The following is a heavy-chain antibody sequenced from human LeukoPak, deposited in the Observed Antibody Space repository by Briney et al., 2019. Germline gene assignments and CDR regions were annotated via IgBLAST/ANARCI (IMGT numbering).Heavy chain of an antibody. Sequence: PGGSLTLSCAASGLTLKIYPMHWLRQAPGKALEWLSVISHDGSDINNADCVKGRFIISRDNSKNTIYLQLNSLRPEDTAMYYCAREGVQTTVDAFDIWGLRTMVIVSS. D-gene: IGHD4-17*01. V-gene: IGHV3-30*04. CDR3: AREGVQTTVDAFDI. CDR2: ISHDGSDI. CDR1: GLTLKIYP. J-gene: IGHJ3*02.